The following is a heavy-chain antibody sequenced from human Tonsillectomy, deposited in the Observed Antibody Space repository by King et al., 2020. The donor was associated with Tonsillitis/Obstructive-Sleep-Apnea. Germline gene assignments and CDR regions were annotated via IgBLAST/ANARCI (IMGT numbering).Heavy chain of an antibody. Sequence: VQLVESGGGLVKPGGSLRLSCAASGFTFRSYSMNWVRHASGRGMGLVSSIRSSSSYIYYADSEKGRFTISRDNAKNSLYLQMDSLRAEDTAVYYCARGGAAVVSGVDYWGQGALVTVSS. J-gene: IGHJ4*02. D-gene: IGHD4-23*01. CDR3: ARGGAAVVSGVDY. CDR2: IRSSSSYI. CDR1: GFTFRSYS. V-gene: IGHV3-21*01.